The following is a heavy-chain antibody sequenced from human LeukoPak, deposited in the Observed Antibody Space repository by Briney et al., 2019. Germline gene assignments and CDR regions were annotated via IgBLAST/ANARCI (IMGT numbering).Heavy chain of an antibody. CDR1: GYTFTGYY. CDR2: INPNSGGT. Sequence: ASVKVSCKASGYTFTGYYMHWVRQAPGQGLEWMGWINPNSGGTNYAQKFQGRVTMTRDTSISTAYMELSRLRSDDTAVYYCARVGIGLIDYVWGSYRLLDAFDIWGKGTTVTVSS. V-gene: IGHV1-2*02. CDR3: ARVGIGLIDYVWGSYRLLDAFDI. J-gene: IGHJ3*02. D-gene: IGHD3-16*02.